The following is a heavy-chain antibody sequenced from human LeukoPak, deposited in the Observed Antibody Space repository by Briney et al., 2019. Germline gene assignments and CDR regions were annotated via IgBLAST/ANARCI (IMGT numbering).Heavy chain of an antibody. J-gene: IGHJ4*02. Sequence: GGSLRLSCAASGLTFSIYAMSWVRQAPGKGLEWVSTITDSGGATYHADSVKGRFTISRDNSKNTLYLQMNSLRAEDTAVYYCAQRAQLPKRHFDYWGQGTLVTVS. CDR1: GLTFSIYA. V-gene: IGHV3-23*01. CDR2: ITDSGGAT. D-gene: IGHD2-2*01. CDR3: AQRAQLPKRHFDY.